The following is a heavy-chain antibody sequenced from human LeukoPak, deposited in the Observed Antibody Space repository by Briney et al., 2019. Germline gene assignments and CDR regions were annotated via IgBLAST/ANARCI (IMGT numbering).Heavy chain of an antibody. D-gene: IGHD2-2*01. Sequence: SETLSLTCTVSGGSISSYYWSWIRQPPGKGLERIGYIYYSGSTNYNPSLKSRVTISVDTSKNQFSLKLSSVTAADTAVYYCARGRYCSSTSCYVVDYWGQGTLVTVSS. CDR3: ARGRYCSSTSCYVVDY. CDR1: GGSISSYY. CDR2: IYYSGST. J-gene: IGHJ4*02. V-gene: IGHV4-59*01.